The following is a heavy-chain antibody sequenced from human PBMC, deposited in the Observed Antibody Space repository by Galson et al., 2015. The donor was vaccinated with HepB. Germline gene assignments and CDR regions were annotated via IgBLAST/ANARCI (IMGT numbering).Heavy chain of an antibody. CDR3: ARLSPLIRNSYYYYMDV. Sequence: SVKVSCKASGYTFSNYGISWVRQAPGQGLEWMGWISGYNGDTNYAQKVQGRVTITKDTSTSTAFGELRSLRSDDTAVYYCARLSPLIRNSYYYYMDVWGKGTTVIVSS. CDR1: GYTFSNYG. V-gene: IGHV1-18*01. CDR2: ISGYNGDT. J-gene: IGHJ6*03.